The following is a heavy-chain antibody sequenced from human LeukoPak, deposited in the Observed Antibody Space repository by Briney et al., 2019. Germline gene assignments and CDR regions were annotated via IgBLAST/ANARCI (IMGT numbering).Heavy chain of an antibody. D-gene: IGHD5-18*01. CDR1: GGTFSSYA. V-gene: IGHV1-69*13. CDR3: ATDTAMAYEIDY. Sequence: GASVKVSCKASGGTFSSYAISWVRQAPGQGLEWMGGIIPIFGTANYAQKFQGRVTITADESTSTAYMELSSLRSEDTAVYYCATDTAMAYEIDYWGQGTLVTVSS. CDR2: IIPIFGTA. J-gene: IGHJ4*02.